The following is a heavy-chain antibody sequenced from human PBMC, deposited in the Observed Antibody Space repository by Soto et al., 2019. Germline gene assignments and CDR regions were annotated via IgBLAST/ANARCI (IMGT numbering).Heavy chain of an antibody. CDR2: MNPNSGNT. CDR1: GYTFTSYD. Sequence: GASVKVSCKASGYTFTSYDINWVRQATGQGLEWMGWMNPNSGNTGYAQKFQGRVTMTRNTSISTAYMELSSLRSEDTAVYYCARGSVPPHHDALDIWGQGTMVTVSS. D-gene: IGHD1-1*01. V-gene: IGHV1-8*01. CDR3: ARGSVPPHHDALDI. J-gene: IGHJ3*02.